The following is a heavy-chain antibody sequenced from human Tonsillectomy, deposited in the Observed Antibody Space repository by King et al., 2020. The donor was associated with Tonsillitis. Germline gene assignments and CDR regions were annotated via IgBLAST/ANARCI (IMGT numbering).Heavy chain of an antibody. Sequence: VQLVESGGGVVQPGRSLRLSCAASGFTFSSYAMHWVRQAPGKGLEWVALISFDGSNKEYADSAKGRFTISRDNSKNRLYLQMNSLRAEDTAVYYCAGRDGALDYYYYGMDVWGQGTTVTVSS. CDR2: ISFDGSNK. V-gene: IGHV3-30-3*01. D-gene: IGHD4-17*01. CDR3: AGRDGALDYYYYGMDV. CDR1: GFTFSSYA. J-gene: IGHJ6*02.